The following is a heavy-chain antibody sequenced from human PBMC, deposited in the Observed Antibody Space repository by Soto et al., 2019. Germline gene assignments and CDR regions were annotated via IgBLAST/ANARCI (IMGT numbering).Heavy chain of an antibody. CDR1: GYTFTSYG. D-gene: IGHD6-6*01. CDR2: ISAHNGNT. J-gene: IGHJ4*02. CDR3: ARGRDGDY. Sequence: QVHLVQSGAEVKKPGASVKVSCKGSGYTFTSYGITWVRQAPGQGLEWMGWISAHNGNTNYAQQLQGRVTVTRDTSTSTAYMDLRTLRSDDTAVYYCARGRDGDYWGQGALVTVSS. V-gene: IGHV1-18*01.